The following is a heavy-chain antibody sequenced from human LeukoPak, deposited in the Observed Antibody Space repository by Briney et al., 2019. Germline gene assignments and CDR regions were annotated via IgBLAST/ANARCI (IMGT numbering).Heavy chain of an antibody. CDR3: ASQAAAGTIYYYYYMDV. D-gene: IGHD6-13*01. V-gene: IGHV4-39*01. Sequence: SESLSLTCTVSSGSISTSNYYWGWVRQPPGKALEWIGNIFYSGSTYYSPSLKIRVTISIDTSKNQFSLKLSSVTAADTAVYYCASQAAAGTIYYYYYMDVWGKGTTVTISS. CDR1: SGSISTSNYY. J-gene: IGHJ6*03. CDR2: IFYSGST.